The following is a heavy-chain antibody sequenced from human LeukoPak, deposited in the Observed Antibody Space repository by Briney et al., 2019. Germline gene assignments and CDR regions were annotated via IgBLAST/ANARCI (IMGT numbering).Heavy chain of an antibody. CDR1: GFTFSSYG. V-gene: IGHV3-23*01. D-gene: IGHD2-2*01. CDR2: ISGSGGST. Sequence: GGSLRLSCAASGFTFSSYGMSWVRQAPGKGLEWVSAISGSGGSTYYADSVKGRFTISRDNSKNTLYLQMNSLRAEDTAVYYCAKSPLGYCSSTSCYVFDYWGQGTLVTVSS. CDR3: AKSPLGYCSSTSCYVFDY. J-gene: IGHJ4*02.